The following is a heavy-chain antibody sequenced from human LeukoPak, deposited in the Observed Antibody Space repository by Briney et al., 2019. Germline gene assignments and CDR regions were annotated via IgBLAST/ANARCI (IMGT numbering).Heavy chain of an antibody. CDR3: ARVPRPSGQLLLRVFDY. D-gene: IGHD2-2*01. CDR1: GYTFTSYY. J-gene: IGHJ4*02. V-gene: IGHV1-46*01. CDR2: INPSGGST. Sequence: ASVKVSCKASGYTFTSYYMHWVRQAPGQGLEWMGIINPSGGSTSYAQKFQGRVTMTRDTSTSTVYMELSSLRSEDTAVYYCARVPRPSGQLLLRVFDYRGQGTPIIVSS.